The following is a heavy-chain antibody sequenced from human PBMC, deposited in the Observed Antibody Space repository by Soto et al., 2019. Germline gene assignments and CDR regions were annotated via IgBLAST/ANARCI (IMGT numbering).Heavy chain of an antibody. Sequence: GGSLRLSCAASGFTFSNHWIHWVRQAPGKGLGWVSRINSGGGSTAYADSVKGRFTISRDNSKNTLYLQMNSLRAEDTAVYYCAKARRTNLRYFDWYGLGVWGKGTTVTVSS. CDR2: INSGGGST. CDR1: GFTFSNHW. V-gene: IGHV3-74*01. J-gene: IGHJ6*04. CDR3: AKARRTNLRYFDWYGLGV. D-gene: IGHD3-9*01.